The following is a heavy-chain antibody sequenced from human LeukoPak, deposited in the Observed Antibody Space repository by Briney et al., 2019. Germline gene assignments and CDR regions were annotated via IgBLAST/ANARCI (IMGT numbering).Heavy chain of an antibody. CDR3: ARNYYGSGSGRDFGHYYYMDV. J-gene: IGHJ6*03. CDR1: GFTFSDYY. CDR2: ISSSGSTI. Sequence: GGSLRLSCAASGFTFSDYYMSWIRQAPGKGLEWVSYISSSGSTIYYADSVKGRFTISRDNAKNSLYLQMNSLRAEDTAVYYCARNYYGSGSGRDFGHYYYMDVWGKGTTVTISS. D-gene: IGHD3-10*01. V-gene: IGHV3-11*04.